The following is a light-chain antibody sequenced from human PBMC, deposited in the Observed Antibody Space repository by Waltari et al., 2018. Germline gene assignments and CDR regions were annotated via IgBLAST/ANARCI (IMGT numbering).Light chain of an antibody. Sequence: SYELTQTPSVSVSPGQTASITCSGHNLGDQYVCWYQQKPGQSPVLVIYQDTKRPSGIPGRCSGSNSGNTATLTISGTQAMDEADYYCQAWDTTVVFGGGTKLTVL. CDR2: QDT. CDR1: NLGDQY. J-gene: IGLJ2*01. CDR3: QAWDTTVV. V-gene: IGLV3-1*01.